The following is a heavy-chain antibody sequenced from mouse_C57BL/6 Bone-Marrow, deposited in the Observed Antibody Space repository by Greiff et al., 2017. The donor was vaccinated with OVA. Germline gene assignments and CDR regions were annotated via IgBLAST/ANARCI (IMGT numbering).Heavy chain of an antibody. CDR1: GYSITSGYY. CDR3: ARAHGRLWYFDD. Sequence: EVQLEESGPGLVKPSPSLSLTCSATGYSITSGYYWYWIRQFPGNNLEWMGYISYDGSNNYNPSLKNRITITLDTSTNQFVLKLNSLTAEDTSKYYRARAHGRLWYFDDWGKGTTVTVSS. J-gene: IGHJ1*03. V-gene: IGHV3-6*01. CDR2: ISYDGSN.